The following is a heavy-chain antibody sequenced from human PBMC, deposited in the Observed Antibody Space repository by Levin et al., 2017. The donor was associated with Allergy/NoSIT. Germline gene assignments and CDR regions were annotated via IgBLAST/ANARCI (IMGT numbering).Heavy chain of an antibody. CDR1: GFTFSNAW. CDR2: IKSKTDGGTT. CDR3: TTDLIVVVPAAMS. Sequence: GGSLRLSCAASGFTFSNAWMSWVRQAPGKGLEWVGRIKSKTDGGTTDYAAPVKGRFTISRDDSKNTLYLQMNSLKTEDTAVYYCTTDLIVVVPAAMSWGQGTLVTVSS. J-gene: IGHJ5*02. D-gene: IGHD2-2*01. V-gene: IGHV3-15*01.